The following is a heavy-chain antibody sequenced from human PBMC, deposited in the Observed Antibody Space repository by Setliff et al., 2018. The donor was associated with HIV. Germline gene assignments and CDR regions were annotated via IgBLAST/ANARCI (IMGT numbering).Heavy chain of an antibody. CDR2: IYSTGST. CDR1: GPSINIHC. D-gene: IGHD2-15*01. V-gene: IGHV4-4*08. CDR3: ARRPIKGYGPFDS. J-gene: IGHJ4*02. Sequence: SETLSLTCTVSGPSINIHCWSWIRQSPGKAFEWIGYIYSTGSTNYNPSLQSRVAMSVDTSRNQFSLKLTSVTAADTAVYYCARRPIKGYGPFDSWGPGTLVTVSS.